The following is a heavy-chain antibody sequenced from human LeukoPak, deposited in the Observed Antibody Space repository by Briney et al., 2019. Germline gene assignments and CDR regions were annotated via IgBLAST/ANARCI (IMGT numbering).Heavy chain of an antibody. CDR3: ARAPPMTTEMSDY. CDR1: GYTFTGYY. J-gene: IGHJ4*02. V-gene: IGHV1-2*02. Sequence: ASVKVSCKASGYTFTGYYMHWVRQAPGQGLEWMGWINPNSGGTNYAQKLQGRVTMTTDTSTSTAYMELRSLRSDDTAVYYCARAPPMTTEMSDYWGQGTLVTVSS. CDR2: INPNSGGT. D-gene: IGHD4-11*01.